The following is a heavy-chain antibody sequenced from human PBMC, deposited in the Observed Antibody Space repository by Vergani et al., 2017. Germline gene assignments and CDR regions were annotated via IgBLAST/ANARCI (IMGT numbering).Heavy chain of an antibody. D-gene: IGHD3-22*01. J-gene: IGHJ4*02. CDR3: ARAPGRKYYYDSSGLHFDY. CDR2: INHSGST. Sequence: QVQLQESGPGLVKPSETLSLTCAVYGGSFSGYYWSWIRQPPGKGLEWIGEINHSGSTNYNPSLKSRVTISVDTSKNQFSLKLSSVTAADTAVYYCARAPGRKYYYDSSGLHFDYWGQGTLVTVSS. V-gene: IGHV4-34*01. CDR1: GGSFSGYY.